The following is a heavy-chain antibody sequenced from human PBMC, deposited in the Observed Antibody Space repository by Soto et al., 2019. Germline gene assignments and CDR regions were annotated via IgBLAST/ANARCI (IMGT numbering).Heavy chain of an antibody. CDR1: G. CDR2: INSDGSST. Sequence: GVRWVSKDQGKGLVWVSHINSDGSSTNYADFVKGRFTIARDNAKNTVYLQMNSLRAEDTAVYYCARDRSYSLDVWVQGTTV. CDR3: ARDRSYSLDV. J-gene: IGHJ6*02. V-gene: IGHV3-74*01.